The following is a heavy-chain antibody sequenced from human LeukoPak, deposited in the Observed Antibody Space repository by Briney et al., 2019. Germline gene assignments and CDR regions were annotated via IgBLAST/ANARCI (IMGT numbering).Heavy chain of an antibody. J-gene: IGHJ4*02. CDR1: GYSISSNYH. Sequence: SETLSLTCTVSGYSISSNYHWGWIRQTPGKGLEWIGEINHSGTINYNPSLKSRVTILVDTSKNQFSLKLSSVTAADTAVYYCARVNRYCTNGVCYPYYFDYWGQGTLVTVSS. D-gene: IGHD2-8*01. CDR3: ARVNRYCTNGVCYPYYFDY. CDR2: INHSGTI. V-gene: IGHV4-38-2*02.